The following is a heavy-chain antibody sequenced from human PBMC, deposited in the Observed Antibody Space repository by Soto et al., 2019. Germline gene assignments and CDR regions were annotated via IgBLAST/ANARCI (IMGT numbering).Heavy chain of an antibody. CDR1: GGSISSNY. D-gene: IGHD2-21*02. J-gene: IGHJ4*02. Sequence: SETLSLTCTVSGGSISSNYWTWIRQPPGKGLEWIGYVYNSGSTNYNPSLKSRVTISEDTSKSQFSLKVNSMTAADTAVYFCARIGPYCGGDCYPDFDFWGLGTPVTVSS. CDR3: ARIGPYCGGDCYPDFDF. CDR2: VYNSGST. V-gene: IGHV4-59*01.